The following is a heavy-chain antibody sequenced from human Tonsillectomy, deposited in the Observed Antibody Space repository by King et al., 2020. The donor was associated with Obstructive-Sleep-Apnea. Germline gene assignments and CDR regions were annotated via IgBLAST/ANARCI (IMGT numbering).Heavy chain of an antibody. Sequence: VQLVQSGAEVKKPGASVKVSCKAAGYTFTSYDINWVRQSTGQGLEWMGWMNPNSGNTGYAQKCQGRVTMTRNTSISTGNMELSSLRSEDTAVYYCARGYFGSGSYHHWGQGTLVTVSS. V-gene: IGHV1-8*01. CDR1: GYTFTSYD. D-gene: IGHD3-10*01. CDR2: MNPNSGNT. J-gene: IGHJ5*02. CDR3: ARGYFGSGSYHH.